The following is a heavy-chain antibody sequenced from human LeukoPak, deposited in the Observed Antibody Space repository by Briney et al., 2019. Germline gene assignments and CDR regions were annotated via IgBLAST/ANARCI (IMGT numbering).Heavy chain of an antibody. Sequence: GGALRLSCAASGFTVRNNYMSWVRQAPGKGLEWVSLIYSGGSTYYADSVKGRFTISRDNSNNTVYLQMNSLRAEDTAVYYCARAPSNAHFDYWGQGTLVTVSS. CDR2: IYSGGST. CDR1: GFTVRNNY. CDR3: ARAPSNAHFDY. V-gene: IGHV3-66*01. D-gene: IGHD3-3*02. J-gene: IGHJ4*02.